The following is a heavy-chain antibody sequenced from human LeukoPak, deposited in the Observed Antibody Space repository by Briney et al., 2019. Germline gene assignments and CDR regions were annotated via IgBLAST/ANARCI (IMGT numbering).Heavy chain of an antibody. D-gene: IGHD2-15*01. J-gene: IGHJ4*02. CDR3: ARHEGGGFQYYFDY. V-gene: IGHV4-39*01. CDR2: IYYSGST. Sequence: SETLSLTCTVSGGSISSSSYYWGWIRQPPGKGLAWIGSIYYSGSTYYNPSLKSRVTISVDSSKNQFSLKLSSVTAADTAVYYCARHEGGGFQYYFDYWGQGTLVTVSS. CDR1: GGSISSSSYY.